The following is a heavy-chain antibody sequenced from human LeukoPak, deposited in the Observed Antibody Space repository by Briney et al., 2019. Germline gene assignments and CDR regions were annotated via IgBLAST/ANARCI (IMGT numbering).Heavy chain of an antibody. D-gene: IGHD2-21*01. Sequence: GGSLRLSCAASGFTFSSYAMHWVRQAPGKGLEWVAVISYDGSNKYYADSVKGRFTISRDNSKNTLYLQMNSLRAEDTAVYYCARASEFVVVIEAYYFDYWGQGILVTVSS. CDR1: GFTFSSYA. V-gene: IGHV3-30*04. J-gene: IGHJ4*02. CDR2: ISYDGSNK. CDR3: ARASEFVVVIEAYYFDY.